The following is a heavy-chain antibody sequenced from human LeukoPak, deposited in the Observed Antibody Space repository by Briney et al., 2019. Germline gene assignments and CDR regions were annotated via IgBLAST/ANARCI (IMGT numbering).Heavy chain of an antibody. CDR1: GYTFISYG. CDR2: ISAYNGNT. J-gene: IGHJ4*02. D-gene: IGHD3-22*01. V-gene: IGHV1-18*01. CDR3: ARCRYYDSSGYYYGEYYFDY. Sequence: ASVKVSCKASGYTFISYGISWVRQAPGQGLEWMGWISAYNGNTNYAQKLQGRVTMTTDTSTSTAYMELRSLRSDDTAVYYCARCRYYDSSGYYYGEYYFDYWGQGTLVTVSS.